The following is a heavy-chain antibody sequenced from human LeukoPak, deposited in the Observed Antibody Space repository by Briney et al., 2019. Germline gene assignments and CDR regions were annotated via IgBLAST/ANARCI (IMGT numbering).Heavy chain of an antibody. CDR1: GITLSNYG. CDR2: ISDSGGRT. J-gene: IGHJ4*02. CDR3: AKRGVVIRVILVGFHKEAYYFDS. V-gene: IGHV3-23*01. D-gene: IGHD3-22*01. Sequence: GGSLRLSCAFSGITLSNYGMSWVRQAPGKGLAWVAGISDSGGRTNYADSVKGRFTISRDNPKNTLYLQMNSLRAEDTAVYFCAKRGVVIRVILVGFHKEAYYFDSWGQGALVTVSS.